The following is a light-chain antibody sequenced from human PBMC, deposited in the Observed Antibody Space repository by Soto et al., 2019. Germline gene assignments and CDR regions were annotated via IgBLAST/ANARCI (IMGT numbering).Light chain of an antibody. V-gene: IGKV1-5*01. CDR3: QHSNSHLCT. CDR2: AAS. Sequence: DIQMTQSPSSLSASVGDRVTITCRASQTISNWLAWYQQKPGRAPKLLIYAASTLESGVPSRFSGRGSGTEFTLTISSLQPDDFATYYGQHSNSHLCTFGQGTKLEIK. CDR1: QTISNW. J-gene: IGKJ2*02.